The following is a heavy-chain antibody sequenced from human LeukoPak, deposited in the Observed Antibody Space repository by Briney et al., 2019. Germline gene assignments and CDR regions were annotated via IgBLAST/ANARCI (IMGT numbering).Heavy chain of an antibody. CDR2: MNPNSGNT. CDR3: ARGTPYCSSASCYNF. CDR1: GYTFTSSD. D-gene: IGHD2-2*02. J-gene: IGHJ4*02. V-gene: IGHV1-8*01. Sequence: ASVKVSCKASGYTFTSSDINWVRQATGQGLEWMGWMNPNSGNTGYAQRFQGRVTMTRDTSINTAYMELTSLRSDDTAVYYCARGTPYCSSASCYNFWGQGTLLTVSS.